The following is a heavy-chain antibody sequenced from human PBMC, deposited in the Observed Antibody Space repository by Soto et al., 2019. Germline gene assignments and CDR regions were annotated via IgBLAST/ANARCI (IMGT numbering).Heavy chain of an antibody. D-gene: IGHD2-21*02. Sequence: PGGSLRLSCAASGFTFSSYAMHWVRQAPGKGLEWVAVISYDGSNKYYADSVKGRFTISRDNSKNTLYLQMNSLRAEDTAVYYCARTFYIVVVTAISGGFDYWGQGTLVTVSS. CDR3: ARTFYIVVVTAISGGFDY. CDR2: ISYDGSNK. V-gene: IGHV3-30-3*01. J-gene: IGHJ4*02. CDR1: GFTFSSYA.